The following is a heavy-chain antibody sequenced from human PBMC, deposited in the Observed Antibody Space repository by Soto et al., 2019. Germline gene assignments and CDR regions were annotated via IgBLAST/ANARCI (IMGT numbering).Heavy chain of an antibody. CDR1: GFTFSSYA. Sequence: EVQLLESGGGLVQPGESLRLSCAASGFTFSSYAMSWVRQAPGKGLEWVSAISGGGGSTYYADSVKGRFTIARDNSKNTLYLQMNSLRAEDTAVYYCARLNSSTWYFDYWGQGTLDPVSS. V-gene: IGHV3-23*01. D-gene: IGHD6-13*01. CDR3: ARLNSSTWYFDY. J-gene: IGHJ4*02. CDR2: ISGGGGST.